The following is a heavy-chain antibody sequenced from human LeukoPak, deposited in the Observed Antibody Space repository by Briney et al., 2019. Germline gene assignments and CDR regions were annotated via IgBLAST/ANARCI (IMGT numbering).Heavy chain of an antibody. J-gene: IGHJ6*02. Sequence: GGSLRLSCATSGFTFSSIWMSWVRQAPGKGLEWVANIKHDGSETNYVDSVKGRFTISRDNAKNTLHLQMNSLRVEDTAVYYCAKNGGPHGMDVWGQGTTVTVSS. CDR3: AKNGGPHGMDV. CDR2: IKHDGSET. V-gene: IGHV3-7*02. D-gene: IGHD3-16*01. CDR1: GFTFSSIW.